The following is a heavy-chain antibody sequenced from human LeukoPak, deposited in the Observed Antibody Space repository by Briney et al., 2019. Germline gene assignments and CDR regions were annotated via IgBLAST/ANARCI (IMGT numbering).Heavy chain of an antibody. CDR3: ARWRGAQAEFEY. Sequence: PGGSLRLPCAASGFSFSNYWMAWVRQAPGKGLEWVANIDQDGSETEYVASVKGRFTTSRDNAKNSLYLQMSSLRAEDTAVYYCARWRGAQAEFEYWGQGALVSVSS. J-gene: IGHJ4*02. CDR2: IDQDGSET. D-gene: IGHD3-3*01. CDR1: GFSFSNYW. V-gene: IGHV3-7*01.